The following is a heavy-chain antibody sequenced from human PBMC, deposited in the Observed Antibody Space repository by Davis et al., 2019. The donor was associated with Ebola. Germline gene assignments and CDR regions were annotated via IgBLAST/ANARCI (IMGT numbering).Heavy chain of an antibody. V-gene: IGHV3-15*07. CDR3: TTVWLGD. D-gene: IGHD3-16*01. Sequence: GESLKISCEGSGFTFTDAWMNWVRQAPGKGLEWVGRIKSKSDGGARDYAAPVKGRFTISRDDSKNTLYLQMNSLKTEDTAVYYCTTVWLGDWGQGTLVTVSS. CDR1: GFTFTDAW. CDR2: IKSKSDGGAR. J-gene: IGHJ4*02.